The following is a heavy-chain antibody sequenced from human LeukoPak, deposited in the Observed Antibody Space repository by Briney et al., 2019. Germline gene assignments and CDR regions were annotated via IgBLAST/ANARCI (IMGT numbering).Heavy chain of an antibody. CDR1: GYTFTSYY. V-gene: IGHV1-2*06. J-gene: IGHJ6*03. CDR2: IIPNSGGA. Sequence: ASVKVSCKASGYTFTSYYMHWVRQAPGQGLEWMGRIIPNSGGANYAQKFQGRVTITRDTSISTAYMELSRLRSEDTAVYYCARGPYYGFYMGVWGKGTTVTVSS. CDR3: ARGPYYGFYMGV.